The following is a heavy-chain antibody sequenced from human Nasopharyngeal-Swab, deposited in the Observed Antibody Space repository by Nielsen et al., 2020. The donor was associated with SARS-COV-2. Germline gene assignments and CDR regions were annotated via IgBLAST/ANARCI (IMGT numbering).Heavy chain of an antibody. CDR2: ISGTGGST. CDR3: AKSAYSNWFDP. CDR1: GFSFSTYA. J-gene: IGHJ5*02. V-gene: IGHV3-23*01. D-gene: IGHD4-11*01. Sequence: GESLKISCAASGFSFSTYAMNWVRQAPGKGLEWVSAISGTGGSTFYADSVKGRFTISRDNSKDTLYLQMNSLRGEDTAVYYCAKSAYSNWFDPWGQGALVTVSS.